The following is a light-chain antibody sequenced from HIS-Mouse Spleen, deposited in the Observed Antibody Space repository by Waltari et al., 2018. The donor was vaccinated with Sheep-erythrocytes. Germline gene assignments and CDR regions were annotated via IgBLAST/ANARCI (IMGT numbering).Light chain of an antibody. CDR2: QDS. Sequence: SYELTQPPSVSVSPGQTASITCSGDKLGDKYACWYQQKPGQSPVLVIDQDSKRPSGIPGRFSGSNSGNTATLTISGTQAMDEADYCCQAWDSSTAVFGGGTKLTVL. CDR3: QAWDSSTAV. CDR1: KLGDKY. J-gene: IGLJ2*01. V-gene: IGLV3-1*01.